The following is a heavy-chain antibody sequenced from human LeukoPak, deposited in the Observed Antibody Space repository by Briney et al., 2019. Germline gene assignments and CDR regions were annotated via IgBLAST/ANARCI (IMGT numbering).Heavy chain of an antibody. D-gene: IGHD5-24*01. CDR3: ARARDGYNYYYYYMDV. J-gene: IGHJ6*03. V-gene: IGHV4-4*02. Sequence: SGTLSLTCAVSGGSISSSNWWSWVRQPPGKGLEWIGEIYHSGSTNYNPSLKSRVTISVDKSKNQFSLKLSSVTAADTAVYYCARARDGYNYYYYYMDVWGKGTTVTVSS. CDR2: IYHSGST. CDR1: GGSISSSNW.